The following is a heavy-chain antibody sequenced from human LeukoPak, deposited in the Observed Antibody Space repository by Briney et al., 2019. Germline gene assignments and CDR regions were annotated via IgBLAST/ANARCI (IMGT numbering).Heavy chain of an antibody. J-gene: IGHJ6*02. D-gene: IGHD4-11*01. CDR1: GYTFTSYY. V-gene: IGHV1-46*01. CDR3: AREHVYSNYLYYYYGMDV. Sequence: GASVKVSCKASGYTFTSYYMHWVRQAPGQGLGWMGIINPSGGSTSYAQKFQGRVTMTRDTSTSTVYMELSSLRSEDTAVYYCAREHVYSNYLYYYYGMDVWGQGTTVTVSS. CDR2: INPSGGST.